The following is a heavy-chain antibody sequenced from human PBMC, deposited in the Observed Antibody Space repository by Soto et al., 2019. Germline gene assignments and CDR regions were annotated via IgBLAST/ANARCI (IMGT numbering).Heavy chain of an antibody. CDR1: GSTFSSYD. J-gene: IGHJ3*02. CDR3: ARGPSHGAFDI. V-gene: IGHV3-30-3*01. Sequence: QVQLVESGGGVVQPGRSLRLSCAASGSTFSSYDIHWVRQAPGKGLEWVAHIVPDGSNEVYADSLKGRVTISRDNAKNTVYLQMTCLRAEDTAVDYCARGPSHGAFDIWGQGTMVTVSS. CDR2: IVPDGSNE.